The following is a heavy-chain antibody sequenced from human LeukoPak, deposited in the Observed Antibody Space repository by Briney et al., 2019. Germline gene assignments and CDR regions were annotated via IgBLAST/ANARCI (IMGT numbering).Heavy chain of an antibody. CDR1: GFTFDDYA. D-gene: IGHD6-13*01. Sequence: PGGSLRLSCAASGFTFDDYAMHWVRQAPGKGLEWVSGISWNSGSIGYADSVKGRFTISRDNAKNSLYLQMNSLRAEDTALYYCAKGYSSSWLYYFDYWGQGTLVTVSS. CDR3: AKGYSSSWLYYFDY. CDR2: ISWNSGSI. V-gene: IGHV3-9*01. J-gene: IGHJ4*02.